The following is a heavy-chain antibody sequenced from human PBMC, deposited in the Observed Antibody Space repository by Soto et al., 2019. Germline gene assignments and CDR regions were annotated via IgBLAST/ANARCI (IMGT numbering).Heavy chain of an antibody. CDR1: GFIFSTDA. CDR2: ISGSGDNT. Sequence: EVQLLESGGRLVQPGGSLRLSCAASGFIFSTDALNWVRQAPGKGLERVSGISGSGDNTYDADSVKGRFTISSDNSKNTLYLQMNYVRVADTAVYYCAKSPRRGYEPPWDYWGQGTLVTVSS. CDR3: AKSPRRGYEPPWDY. J-gene: IGHJ4*02. D-gene: IGHD2-2*01. V-gene: IGHV3-23*01.